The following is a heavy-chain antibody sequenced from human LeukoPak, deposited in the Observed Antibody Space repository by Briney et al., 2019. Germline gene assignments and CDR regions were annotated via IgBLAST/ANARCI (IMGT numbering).Heavy chain of an antibody. CDR1: GYTFTGYY. Sequence: GASVKVSCKASGYTFTGYYMHWVRQAPGQGLEWMGWINPNSGGTNYAQKFQGRVTMTRDTSISTAYMELSRLRSDDTAVYYCGRGGGGGIVVVVAATLQFDYWGQGTLVTVSS. V-gene: IGHV1-2*02. D-gene: IGHD2-15*01. J-gene: IGHJ4*02. CDR3: GRGGGGGIVVVVAATLQFDY. CDR2: INPNSGGT.